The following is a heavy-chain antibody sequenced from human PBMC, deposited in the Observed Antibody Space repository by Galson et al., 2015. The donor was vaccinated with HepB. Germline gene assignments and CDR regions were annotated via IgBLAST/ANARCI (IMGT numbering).Heavy chain of an antibody. CDR3: ARHWTVVVPAAEYPYDYYMDV. CDR1: GYSFTSYW. Sequence: QSGAEVKKPGESLKISCKGSGYSFTSYWIGWVLQMPGKGLAWMGIIYPGDSDTRYSPSFQGQVTISADKSISTAYLQWSSLKASDTAMYYCARHWTVVVPAAEYPYDYYMDVWGKGTTVTVSS. D-gene: IGHD2-2*01. V-gene: IGHV5-51*01. J-gene: IGHJ6*03. CDR2: IYPGDSDT.